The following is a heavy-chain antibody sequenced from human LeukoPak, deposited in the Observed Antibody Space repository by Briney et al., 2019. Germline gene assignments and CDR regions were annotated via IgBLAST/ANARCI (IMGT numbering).Heavy chain of an antibody. V-gene: IGHV5-51*01. CDR1: GYSFTSYW. D-gene: IGHD5-12*01. Sequence: GESLKISCKGSGYSFTSYWIGWVRQMPGKGLEGMGIIYPGDSDTRYSPSFQGQVTISADKSISTAYLQWSSLKASDTAMYYCARRGYSGYDTGAFDIWGQGTMVTVSS. J-gene: IGHJ3*02. CDR3: ARRGYSGYDTGAFDI. CDR2: IYPGDSDT.